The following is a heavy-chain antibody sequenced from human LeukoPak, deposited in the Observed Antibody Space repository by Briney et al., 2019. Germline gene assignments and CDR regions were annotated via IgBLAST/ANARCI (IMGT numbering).Heavy chain of an antibody. CDR1: GFTFRSYS. J-gene: IGHJ3*02. CDR2: ISSSSSYI. V-gene: IGHV3-21*01. D-gene: IGHD3-10*01. CDR3: ARETSGSRYRGAFDI. Sequence: PGGSLRLSCAASGFTFRSYSMNWVCQAPAKGLEWVSFISSSSSYIDYADSVKGRFTISRDNAKNSLYLQMNSLRAEDTAVYYCARETSGSRYRGAFDIWGQGTMVTVSS.